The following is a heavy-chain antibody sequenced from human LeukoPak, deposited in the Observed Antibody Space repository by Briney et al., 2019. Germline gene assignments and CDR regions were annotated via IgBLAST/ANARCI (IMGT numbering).Heavy chain of an antibody. V-gene: IGHV3-7*05. J-gene: IGHJ2*01. D-gene: IGHD1-1*01. CDR2: IKQDGSEK. Sequence: PGGSLRLSCAGSGFSISSYWMAWVRQAPGRGLEWVAHIKQDGSEKNYVDLVKGRFTISRDNAKNSVYLQMNSLRVEDTAVHYCARPRTAWSSHWYFEVWGRGTLVIVSS. CDR1: GFSISSYW. CDR3: ARPRTAWSSHWYFEV.